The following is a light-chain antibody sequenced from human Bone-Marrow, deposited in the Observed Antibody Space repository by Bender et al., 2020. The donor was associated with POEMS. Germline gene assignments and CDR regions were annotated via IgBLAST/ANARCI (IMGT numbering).Light chain of an antibody. CDR1: SSDIAAYDY. Sequence: QSALTQPRSVSGSPGQSVTISCTGTSSDIAAYDYVSWYQQHPGQAPKLMISDVTWRPSGVPDRFSGSKSDNTASLTISGLQAEDEAEYFCASHAGDSVVFGGGTRLSVL. J-gene: IGLJ2*01. V-gene: IGLV2-11*01. CDR3: ASHAGDSVV. CDR2: DVT.